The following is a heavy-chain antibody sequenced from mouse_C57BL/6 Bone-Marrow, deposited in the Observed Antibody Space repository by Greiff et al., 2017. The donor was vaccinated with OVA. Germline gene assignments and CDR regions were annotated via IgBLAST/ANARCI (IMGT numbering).Heavy chain of an antibody. V-gene: IGHV1-19*01. CDR1: GYTFTDYY. J-gene: IGHJ3*01. Sequence: VQLKESGPVLVKPGASVKMSCKASGYTFTDYYMNWVKQSHGKSLEWIGVINPYNGGTSYNQKFKGKATLTVDKSSSTAYMELNSLTSEDSAVYYCARLGRPWFAYWGQGTLVTVSA. CDR2: INPYNGGT. CDR3: ARLGRPWFAY.